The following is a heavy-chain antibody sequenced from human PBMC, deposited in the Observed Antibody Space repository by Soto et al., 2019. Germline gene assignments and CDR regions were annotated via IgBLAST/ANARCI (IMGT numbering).Heavy chain of an antibody. Sequence: EVQLLESGGGLVQPGGSLRLSCAASGFTFNNYAMTWVRQAPGKGLEWVSAISGGGDTTSYADSVKGRFTVSRDGSKNTLYLQISSLRAEDTALYDLAKGRGGSGSLTPRVDFWGQGTLVTVSS. CDR2: ISGGGDTT. J-gene: IGHJ4*02. CDR1: GFTFNNYA. V-gene: IGHV3-23*01. D-gene: IGHD3-10*01. CDR3: AKGRGGSGSLTPRVDF.